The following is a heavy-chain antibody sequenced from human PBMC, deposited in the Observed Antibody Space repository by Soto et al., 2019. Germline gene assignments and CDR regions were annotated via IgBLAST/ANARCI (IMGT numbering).Heavy chain of an antibody. CDR3: ASLRNQAESSGSLNYYGMDV. CDR2: INHSGST. Sequence: QVQLQQWGAGLLKPSETLSLTCAVYGGSFSGYYWSWIRQPPGKGLEWIGEINHSGSTNYNPSLKSRVTISVDTSKNQFSLKLSSVTAADTAVYYCASLRNQAESSGSLNYYGMDVWGQGTTVTVSS. CDR1: GGSFSGYY. D-gene: IGHD3-10*01. V-gene: IGHV4-34*01. J-gene: IGHJ6*02.